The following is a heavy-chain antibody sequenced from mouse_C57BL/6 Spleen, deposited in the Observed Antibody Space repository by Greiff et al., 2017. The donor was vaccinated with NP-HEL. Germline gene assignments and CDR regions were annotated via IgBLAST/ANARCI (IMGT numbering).Heavy chain of an antibody. CDR2: FYPGSGSI. Sequence: VQLQQSGAELVKPGASVKLSCKASGYTFTEYTIHWVKQRSGQGLEWIGWFYPGSGSIKYNEKFKDKATLTADKYSSTVYMEISRLTSEDSAVYFCARHEDPRYDYDWYCDVWGTVTTVTVSS. V-gene: IGHV1-62-2*01. D-gene: IGHD2-4*01. CDR3: ARHEDPRYDYDWYCDV. J-gene: IGHJ1*03. CDR1: GYTFTEYT.